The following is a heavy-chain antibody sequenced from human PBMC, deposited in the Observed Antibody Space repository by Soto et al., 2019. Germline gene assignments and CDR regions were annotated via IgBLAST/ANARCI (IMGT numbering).Heavy chain of an antibody. CDR2: ISYDGSKK. D-gene: IGHD6-19*01. CDR1: GFPFSTYS. Sequence: LRLSCEASGFPFSTYSMHWVRQTPGKGLEWVALISYDGSKKYYTDSVKGRFTISRDISRNTVYLHMNSLTAEDTAIYYCARSIAVAGLDSWGQGSQVTVSS. J-gene: IGHJ5*01. V-gene: IGHV3-30-3*01. CDR3: ARSIAVAGLDS.